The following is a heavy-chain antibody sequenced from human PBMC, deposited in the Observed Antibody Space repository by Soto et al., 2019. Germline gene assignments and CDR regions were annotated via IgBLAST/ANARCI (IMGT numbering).Heavy chain of an antibody. CDR3: ARDDST. D-gene: IGHD3-22*01. CDR2: IIPVSGTV. V-gene: IGHV1-69*18. J-gene: IGHJ3*01. CDR1: GGSFSSFA. Sequence: QVQLVQSGAELKQPGSSVKVSCNASGGSFSSFAISWVRQAPGQGLEWLGRIIPVSGTVNYAQKFQGRLTITADQSTTTAYMELTSLTSADTAMYYCARDDSTWGQGTMVTVSS.